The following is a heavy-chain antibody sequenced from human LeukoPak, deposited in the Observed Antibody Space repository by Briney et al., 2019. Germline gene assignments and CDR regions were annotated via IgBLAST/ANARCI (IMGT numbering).Heavy chain of an antibody. J-gene: IGHJ3*02. CDR3: AKSLGYSSGIDAFDI. Sequence: GGSLRLSCAASGFTFSSYAMYWVRQAPGKGREWVSAISGSGGSTYYADSVKGRFTISRDNSKNTLYLQMNSLRAEDTAVYYCAKSLGYSSGIDAFDIWGQGTMVTVSS. CDR2: ISGSGGST. CDR1: GFTFSSYA. D-gene: IGHD6-19*01. V-gene: IGHV3-23*01.